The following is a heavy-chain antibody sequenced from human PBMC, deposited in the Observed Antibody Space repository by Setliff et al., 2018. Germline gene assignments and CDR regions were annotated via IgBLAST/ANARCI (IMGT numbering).Heavy chain of an antibody. V-gene: IGHV3-7*01. CDR2: MKQDGSEK. CDR3: ARDEDYFDTSGYPDN. Sequence: PGGSLRLSCAASGFTFSRYWMSWVRQAPGKGLEWVANMKQDGSEKHYVDSVKGRFTISRDNAKNSLYLQMNSLRAEDTAVYYCARDEDYFDTSGYPDNWGQGTLVTVSS. J-gene: IGHJ4*02. CDR1: GFTFSRYW. D-gene: IGHD3-22*01.